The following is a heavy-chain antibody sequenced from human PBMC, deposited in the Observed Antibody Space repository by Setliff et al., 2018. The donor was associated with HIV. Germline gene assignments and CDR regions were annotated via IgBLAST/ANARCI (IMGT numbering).Heavy chain of an antibody. V-gene: IGHV4-39*01. Sequence: TSETLSLTCTVSGGSISSSSYYWGWIRQPPGKGLEWIGSIYYSGSTYANPSLKSRVTISVDTSKNQFSLNLSSVTAADTAVYYCVGSTIAAAVYYYYYYMDVGGKGTTVTGSS. D-gene: IGHD6-13*01. CDR1: GGSISSSSYY. CDR2: IYYSGST. J-gene: IGHJ6*03. CDR3: VGSTIAAAVYYYYYYMDV.